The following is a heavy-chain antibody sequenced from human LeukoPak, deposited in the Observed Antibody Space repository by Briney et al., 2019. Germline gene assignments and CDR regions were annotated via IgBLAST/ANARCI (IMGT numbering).Heavy chain of an antibody. CDR1: GFTFSTFA. J-gene: IGHJ4*02. V-gene: IGHV3-23*01. D-gene: IGHD3-22*01. CDR2: IFPSGGEI. Sequence: GGSLRLSCAASGFTFSTFAMIWVRQPPGKGLEWVSSIFPSGGEIHYADSVRGRFTISRDNSKNTLYLQMNSLRAEDTAVYYCARMIKRYYYDSSGHFDYWGQGTLVTVSS. CDR3: ARMIKRYYYDSSGHFDY.